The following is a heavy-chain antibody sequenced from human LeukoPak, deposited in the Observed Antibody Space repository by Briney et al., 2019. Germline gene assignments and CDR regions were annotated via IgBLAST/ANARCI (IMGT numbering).Heavy chain of an antibody. Sequence: VASVKVSCKASGYTFTSYGISWVRQAPGQGLEWMGWISAYNGNTNYAQKLQGRVTMTTDTSTSTAYMELRSLRSDDTAVYYCARDPTTTYYYYYYMDVWGKGTTVTVSS. CDR3: ARDPTTTYYYYYYMDV. D-gene: IGHD1-26*01. J-gene: IGHJ6*03. CDR1: GYTFTSYG. CDR2: ISAYNGNT. V-gene: IGHV1-18*01.